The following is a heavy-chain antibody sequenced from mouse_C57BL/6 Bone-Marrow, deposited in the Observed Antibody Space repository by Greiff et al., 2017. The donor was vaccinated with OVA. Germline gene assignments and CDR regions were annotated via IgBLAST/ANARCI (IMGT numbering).Heavy chain of an antibody. CDR1: GYTFTSYG. Sequence: VQLQQSGAELARPGASVKLSCKASGYTFTSYGISWVKQRTGQGLEWIGEIYPRSGNTYYNEKFKGQATLTADKSSSTAYMELRSLTSEDSAVYFCAREEEFYYGSPLDYWGQGTTLTVSS. D-gene: IGHD1-1*01. V-gene: IGHV1-81*01. J-gene: IGHJ2*01. CDR2: IYPRSGNT. CDR3: AREEEFYYGSPLDY.